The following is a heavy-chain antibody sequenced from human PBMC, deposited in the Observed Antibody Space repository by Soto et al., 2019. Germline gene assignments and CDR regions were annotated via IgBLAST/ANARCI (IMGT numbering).Heavy chain of an antibody. V-gene: IGHV3-48*01. CDR2: ISSSTTTI. D-gene: IGHD1-26*01. CDR3: ARAGARPGGGSDY. Sequence: EVQLVESGGALVQPGGSLRLSCAASGFTFSIYSMNWVRQAPGKGLEWISYISSSTTTIYYADSVRGRFTISRDSAKLYLQMNSLRAEDTAVYYCARAGARPGGGSDYWCQGTRVTVSS. CDR1: GFTFSIYS. J-gene: IGHJ4*02.